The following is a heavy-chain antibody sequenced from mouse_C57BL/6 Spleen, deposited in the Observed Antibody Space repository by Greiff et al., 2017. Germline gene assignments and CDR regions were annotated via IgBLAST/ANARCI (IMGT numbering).Heavy chain of an antibody. J-gene: IGHJ4*01. D-gene: IGHD3-1*01. V-gene: IGHV3-6*01. CDR3: ARVRGYGMDY. CDR1: GYSITSGYY. CDR2: ISYDGSN. Sequence: DVQLQESGPGLVKPSQSLSLTCSVTGYSITSGYYWNWIRQFPGNKLEWMGYISYDGSNNYNPSLKNRISITRDTSKNQFFLKLNSVTTEDTATYYCARVRGYGMDYWGQGTSVTVSS.